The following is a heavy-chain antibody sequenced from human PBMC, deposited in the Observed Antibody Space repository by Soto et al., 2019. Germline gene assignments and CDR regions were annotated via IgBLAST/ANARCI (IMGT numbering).Heavy chain of an antibody. V-gene: IGHV3-21*01. CDR1: GFTFSSYS. CDR2: ISSSSSYI. D-gene: IGHD2-15*01. J-gene: IGHJ4*02. Sequence: EVQLVESGGGLVKPGWSLRLSCAASGFTFSSYSMNWVRQAPGKGLEWVSSISSSSSYIYYADSVKGRFTISRDNAKNSRYLQMNSLRAEDTAVYYCAREPGYCSGGSCYSLGFDYWGQGTLVTVSS. CDR3: AREPGYCSGGSCYSLGFDY.